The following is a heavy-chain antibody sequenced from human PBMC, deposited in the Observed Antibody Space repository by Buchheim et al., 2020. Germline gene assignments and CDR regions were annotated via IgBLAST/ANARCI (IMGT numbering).Heavy chain of an antibody. Sequence: QVQLVESGGGVVQPGRSLRLSCAASGFTFSSYGMHWVRQAPGKGLEWVAVIWYDGSNKYYADSVKGRFTISRDNSKNTLYLQMNSLRAEDTAVYYCARGSSGWWGAFDYWGQGTL. CDR2: IWYDGSNK. J-gene: IGHJ4*02. CDR1: GFTFSSYG. D-gene: IGHD6-19*01. V-gene: IGHV3-33*01. CDR3: ARGSSGWWGAFDY.